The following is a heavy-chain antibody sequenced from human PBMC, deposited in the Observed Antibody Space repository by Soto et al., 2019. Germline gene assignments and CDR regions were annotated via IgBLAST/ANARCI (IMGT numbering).Heavy chain of an antibody. CDR2: IYYSGST. V-gene: IGHV4-31*03. D-gene: IGHD2-15*01. CDR1: GGSISSGGYY. J-gene: IGHJ4*02. Sequence: QVQLQESGPGLVKPSQTLSLTCTVSGGSISSGGYYWSWIRQHPGKGLEWIGYIYYSGSTYYNPSVKSRVTISVETSKNQFSLKLSSVTAADTAVYYCARGSVVAATLFDYWGQGTLVTVSS. CDR3: ARGSVVAATLFDY.